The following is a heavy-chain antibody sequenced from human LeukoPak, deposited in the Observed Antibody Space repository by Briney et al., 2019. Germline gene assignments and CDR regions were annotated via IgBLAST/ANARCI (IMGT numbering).Heavy chain of an antibody. CDR3: ARRGKWDAFDI. D-gene: IGHD4-23*01. CDR1: GGSFSGYY. Sequence: PSETLSLTCAVYGGSFSGYYWSWIRQPPGKGLEWIGEINHSGSTNYNPSLKSRVTISVDTSKNQLSLKLSSVTAADTAVYYCARRGKWDAFDIWGQGTMVTVSS. V-gene: IGHV4-34*01. J-gene: IGHJ3*02. CDR2: INHSGST.